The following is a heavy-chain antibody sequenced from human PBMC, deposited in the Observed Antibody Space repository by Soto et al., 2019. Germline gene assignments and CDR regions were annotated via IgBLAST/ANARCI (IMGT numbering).Heavy chain of an antibody. J-gene: IGHJ3*02. Sequence: QVQLVESGGGVVQPGRSLRLSCAASGFTFSSYGMHWVRQAPGKGLEWVAVIWYDGSNKYYADSVKGRFTISRDNSKNTRYRKMTGLGAEDRAGYSWGRDGREQQLFLNNNDAFNIWAKGQWSPSLQ. CDR2: IWYDGSNK. CDR3: GRDGREQQLFLNNNDAFNI. V-gene: IGHV3-33*01. CDR1: GFTFSSYG. D-gene: IGHD6-13*01.